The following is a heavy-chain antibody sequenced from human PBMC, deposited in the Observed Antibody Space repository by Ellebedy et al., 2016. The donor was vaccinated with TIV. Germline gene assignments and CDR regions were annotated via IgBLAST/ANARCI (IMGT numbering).Heavy chain of an antibody. J-gene: IGHJ4*02. Sequence: GESLKISCAASGFTFRDFSIHWVRQAPGEGLVWVARINNDGSSTNYADSVKGRCTISRDNAESILYLQMNSLRVEDTAMYYCAGDLDVWGQGILVTVSS. CDR3: AGDLDV. CDR2: INNDGSST. V-gene: IGHV3-74*01. CDR1: GFTFRDFS. D-gene: IGHD3-3*01.